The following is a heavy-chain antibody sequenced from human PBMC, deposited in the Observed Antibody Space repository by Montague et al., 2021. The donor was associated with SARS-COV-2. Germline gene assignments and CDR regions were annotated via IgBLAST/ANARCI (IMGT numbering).Heavy chain of an antibody. Sequence: SETLSLTCTVSGGSISNSTYYWVWHRQPPGKGLEWNGSIFYSGHTHYXPSLNVRVTISADTFKNQFSLKLSSVTAADTAVYYCASMVRAQVYYFDYWGQGTLVTVSS. V-gene: IGHV4-39*01. CDR3: ASMVRAQVYYFDY. CDR2: IFYSGHT. CDR1: GGSISNSTYY. J-gene: IGHJ4*02. D-gene: IGHD3-10*01.